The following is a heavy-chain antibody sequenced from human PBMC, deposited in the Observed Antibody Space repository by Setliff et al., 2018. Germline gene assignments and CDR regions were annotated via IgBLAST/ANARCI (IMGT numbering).Heavy chain of an antibody. CDR3: ARSRGAYCSGGICYTYYFDY. V-gene: IGHV1-69*10. CDR2: IIPILGIA. J-gene: IGHJ4*02. D-gene: IGHD2-15*01. CDR1: GYTFTSYA. Sequence: GASVKVSCKASGYTFTSYAMSWMRQAPGQGLEWMGGIIPILGIANYAQKFQGRVTITTDDSTNTAYMELSSLRSEDTAVYYCARSRGAYCSGGICYTYYFDYWGQGTLVTVSS.